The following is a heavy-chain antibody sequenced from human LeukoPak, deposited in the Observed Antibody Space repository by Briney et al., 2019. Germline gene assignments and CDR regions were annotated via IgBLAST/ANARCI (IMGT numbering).Heavy chain of an antibody. D-gene: IGHD3-22*01. Sequence: PGGSLRLSCAVSGITLSNYGMSWVRQAPGKGLEWVAGISGSGGRTNYADSVKGRFTISRDNPKNTLYLQMNSLRAEGTAVYFCARRGVVIRVILVGFHKEAYYFDSWGQGALVTVSS. CDR1: GITLSNYG. V-gene: IGHV3-23*01. J-gene: IGHJ4*02. CDR3: ARRGVVIRVILVGFHKEAYYFDS. CDR2: ISGSGGRT.